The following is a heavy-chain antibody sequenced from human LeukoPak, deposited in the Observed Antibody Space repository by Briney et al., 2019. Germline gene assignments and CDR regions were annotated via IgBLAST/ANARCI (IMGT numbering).Heavy chain of an antibody. D-gene: IGHD4-23*01. V-gene: IGHV3-23*01. CDR1: GFSFSSSG. CDR2: ISGSGGST. Sequence: GGSQRLSCAASGFSFSSSGMSWVRQAPGKGLEWVSAISGSGGSTYYADSVKGRFTISRDNSKNTLYLQMNSLRAEDTAVFYCAKEWTTVDRDAFDIWGQGTMVTVSS. CDR3: AKEWTTVDRDAFDI. J-gene: IGHJ3*02.